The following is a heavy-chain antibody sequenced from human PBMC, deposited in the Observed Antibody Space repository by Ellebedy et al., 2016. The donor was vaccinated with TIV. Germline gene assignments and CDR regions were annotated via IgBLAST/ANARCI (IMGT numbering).Heavy chain of an antibody. J-gene: IGHJ6*02. CDR3: ARDHYGSLDV. CDR1: GGSVSSAGFQ. Sequence: SETLSLTXSVSGGSVSSAGFQWSWIRQPPGKGLEWIGLKYISGTSTYDPSLNSRATISVDTSKNQFSLRLTSLTAADTAVYYCARDHYGSLDVWGQGITVTVSS. CDR2: KYISGTS. V-gene: IGHV4-61*08. D-gene: IGHD3-10*01.